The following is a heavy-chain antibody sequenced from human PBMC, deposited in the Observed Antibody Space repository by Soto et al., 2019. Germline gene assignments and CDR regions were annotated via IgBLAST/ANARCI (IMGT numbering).Heavy chain of an antibody. Sequence: GGSLRLSCAASGFTVSSYAMNWVRQAPGKGLEWVAVITYDGSNKYYAESVKGRFTISRDNSKNTLYLQMNSLRAEDTAVYYCARLESADGSSGGPFDIWGQGTMVTVSS. V-gene: IGHV3-30-3*01. CDR2: ITYDGSNK. CDR1: GFTVSSYA. CDR3: ARLESADGSSGGPFDI. J-gene: IGHJ3*02. D-gene: IGHD6-19*01.